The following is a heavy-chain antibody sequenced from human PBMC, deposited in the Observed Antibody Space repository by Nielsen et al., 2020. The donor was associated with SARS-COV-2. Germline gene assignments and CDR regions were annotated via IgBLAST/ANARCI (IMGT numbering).Heavy chain of an antibody. D-gene: IGHD4-17*01. V-gene: IGHV3-49*04. Sequence: GGSLRLSCTGSGFTFGDYAMTWVRQAPGKGLEWVGFIRSKAHGGTTEFAASVKGRFTLSRDDSKNIAYLQMNSLKTEDTAVYYCTRDYGGSCDYWGQGTLVTVSS. CDR2: IRSKAHGGTT. CDR3: TRDYGGSCDY. J-gene: IGHJ4*02. CDR1: GFTFGDYA.